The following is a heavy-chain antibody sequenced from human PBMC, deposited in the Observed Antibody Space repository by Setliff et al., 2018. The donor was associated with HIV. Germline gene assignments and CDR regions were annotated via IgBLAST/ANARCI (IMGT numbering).Heavy chain of an antibody. J-gene: IGHJ4*02. Sequence: SETLSLTCTVSGGSISSSSYYWGWIRQPPGKGLEWIGSIYYSGTTYYNPSLKSRVAISVDTSKNKFSLKLSSVTAADTAVYYCIIAYSSGWLAPMGFDSWGQGTLVTVSS. CDR1: GGSISSSSYY. D-gene: IGHD6-19*01. V-gene: IGHV4-39*01. CDR3: IIAYSSGWLAPMGFDS. CDR2: IYYSGTT.